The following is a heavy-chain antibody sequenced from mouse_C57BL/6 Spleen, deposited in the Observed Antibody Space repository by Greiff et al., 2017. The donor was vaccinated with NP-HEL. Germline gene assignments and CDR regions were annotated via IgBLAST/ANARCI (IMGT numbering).Heavy chain of an antibody. Sequence: EVMLVESGEGLVKPGGSLKLSCAASGFTFSSYAMSWVRQTPEKRLEWVAYISSGGDYIYYADTVKGRFTISRDNARNTLYLQMSSLKSEDTAMYYCTRGGYYDYAMDYWGQGTSVTVSS. CDR1: GFTFSSYA. CDR2: ISSGGDYI. D-gene: IGHD2-3*01. V-gene: IGHV5-9-1*02. J-gene: IGHJ4*01. CDR3: TRGGYYDYAMDY.